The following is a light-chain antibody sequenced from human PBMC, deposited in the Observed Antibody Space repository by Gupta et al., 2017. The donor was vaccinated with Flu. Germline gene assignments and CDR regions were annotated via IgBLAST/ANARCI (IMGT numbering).Light chain of an antibody. J-gene: IGLJ3*02. V-gene: IGLV8-61*01. CDR3: ALFMSSADV. CDR2: NSK. Sequence: QTVVTQEPSLSVSPGGTVTLTSGLNSGSVSINHYPSWYQQTPGQAPLTVIYNSKTRSSGAPGRFSGSILGDTAAITITGAQAADEDDYYCALFMSSADVFGGGTKLTVL. CDR1: SGSVSINHY.